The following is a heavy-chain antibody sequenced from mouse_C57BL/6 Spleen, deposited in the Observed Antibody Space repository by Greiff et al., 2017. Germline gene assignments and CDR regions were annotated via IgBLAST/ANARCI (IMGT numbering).Heavy chain of an antibody. CDR2: ISSGSSTI. J-gene: IGHJ2*01. Sequence: EVHLVESGGGLVKPGGSLKLSCAASGFTFSDYGMHWVRQAPEKGLEWVAYISSGSSTIYYADTVMGRFTISRDNAKNTLFLQMTSLRSEDTAMYYCARDLHYYYGSSYFDYWGQGTTLTVSS. V-gene: IGHV5-17*01. CDR1: GFTFSDYG. CDR3: ARDLHYYYGSSYFDY. D-gene: IGHD1-1*01.